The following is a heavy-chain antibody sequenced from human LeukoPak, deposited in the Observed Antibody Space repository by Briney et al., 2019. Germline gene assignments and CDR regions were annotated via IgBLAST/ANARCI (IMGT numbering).Heavy chain of an antibody. V-gene: IGHV3-49*03. J-gene: IGHJ3*02. CDR3: TREHHYYDSSRYGAFDI. Sequence: PGGSLRLSCTASGCSFGDYAMSWFRQAPGKGLERVGFIRSKAYGGTTEYAASVKGRFTISRDDSKRIAYLQMNSLKTEDTAVYYCTREHHYYDSSRYGAFDIWGQGTMVTVSS. D-gene: IGHD3-22*01. CDR2: IRSKAYGGTT. CDR1: GCSFGDYA.